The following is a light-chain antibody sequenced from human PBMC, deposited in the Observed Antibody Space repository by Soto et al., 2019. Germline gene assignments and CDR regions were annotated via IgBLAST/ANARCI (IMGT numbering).Light chain of an antibody. Sequence: EIVMNQCPLSLPVTPGEPASISCRSSQSLLHSNGYNYLDWYLQKPGQSPQLLIYLGSNRASGVPDRFSGSGSGTDFTLKISRVEAEDVGVYYCMQALQTPPAFGQGTGLEIK. J-gene: IGKJ5*01. CDR3: MQALQTPPA. V-gene: IGKV2-28*01. CDR1: QSLLHSNGYNY. CDR2: LGS.